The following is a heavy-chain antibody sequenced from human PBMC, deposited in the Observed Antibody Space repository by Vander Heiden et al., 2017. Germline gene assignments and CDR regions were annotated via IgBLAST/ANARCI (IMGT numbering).Heavy chain of an antibody. CDR1: GFTFRSYW. CDR3: ARGQGGSGWYWNYYYGMDV. D-gene: IGHD6-19*01. Sequence: EVQLVESGGGLVQPGGSLRLSCAASGFTFRSYWMHWVRQAPGKGLVWVTRINSDGSSTSYADSVKGRFTISRDNAKNTLYLQMNSLRAEDTAVYYCARGQGGSGWYWNYYYGMDVWGQGTTVTVSS. V-gene: IGHV3-74*01. CDR2: INSDGSST. J-gene: IGHJ6*02.